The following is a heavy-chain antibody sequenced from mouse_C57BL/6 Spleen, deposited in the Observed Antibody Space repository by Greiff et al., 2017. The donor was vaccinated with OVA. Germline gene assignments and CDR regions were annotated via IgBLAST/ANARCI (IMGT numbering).Heavy chain of an antibody. CDR1: GFSLTSYG. Sequence: VHLVESGPGLVQPSQSLSITCSVSGFSLTSYGLHWVRQSPGKGLEWLGVLWSGGSTDYNAAFISRLSNSKDNTKSQVFFKMNSLQADDTAIYYCARIHYDDDVGDYYAMDDWGKGTSVTVSS. V-gene: IGHV2-2*01. J-gene: IGHJ4*01. CDR2: LWSGGST. D-gene: IGHD2-4*01. CDR3: ARIHYDDDVGDYYAMDD.